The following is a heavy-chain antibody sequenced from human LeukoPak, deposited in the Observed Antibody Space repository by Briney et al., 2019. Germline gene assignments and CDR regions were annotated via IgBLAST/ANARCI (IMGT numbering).Heavy chain of an antibody. CDR1: GFTFSSYA. V-gene: IGHV3-30*04. CDR3: PRETSGWGPFDY. J-gene: IGHJ4*02. D-gene: IGHD1-26*01. Sequence: GRSLRLSCAASGFTFSSYAMHWVRQAPGKGLEWVAVISYDGSNKYYADSVKGRFTISRDNSKNTLYLQMNSLRAEDTAVYYGPRETSGWGPFDYWGKGTLVTVSS. CDR2: ISYDGSNK.